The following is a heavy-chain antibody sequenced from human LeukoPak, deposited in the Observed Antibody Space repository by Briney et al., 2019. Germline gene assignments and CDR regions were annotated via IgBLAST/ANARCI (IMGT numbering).Heavy chain of an antibody. D-gene: IGHD2/OR15-2a*01. J-gene: IGHJ3*02. CDR1: GGSISSYY. CDR3: ARERRLLSFTSLDAFDI. V-gene: IGHV4-59*01. Sequence: PSETLSLTCTVSGGSISSYYWSWIRQPPGKGLEWIGYIYYSGSTNYNPSLKSRVTISVDTSKNQFSLKLSSVTAADTAVYYCARERRLLSFTSLDAFDIWGQGTMVTVSS. CDR2: IYYSGST.